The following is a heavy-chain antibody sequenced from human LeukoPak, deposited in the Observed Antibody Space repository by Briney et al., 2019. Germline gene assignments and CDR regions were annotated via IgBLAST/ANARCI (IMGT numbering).Heavy chain of an antibody. CDR1: GFTFSSYV. D-gene: IGHD3-22*01. Sequence: GGSLRLSCAASGFTFSSYVMSWVRQAPGKGLEWVSAISSDSIYIFYADSVKGRFTISRDNAKNSLYLQMNSLRAEDTAVYYCARDDPYYYDSSGYCDYWGQGTLVTVSS. J-gene: IGHJ4*02. CDR3: ARDDPYYYDSSGYCDY. V-gene: IGHV3-21*06. CDR2: ISSDSIYI.